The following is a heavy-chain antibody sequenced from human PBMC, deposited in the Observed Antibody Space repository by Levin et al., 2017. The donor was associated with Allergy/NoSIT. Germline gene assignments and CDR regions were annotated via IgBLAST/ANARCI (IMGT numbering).Heavy chain of an antibody. Sequence: GSLRLSCTVSGGSISSSSYYWGWIRQPPGTGLEWIGSIFYSGNTYYNPSLKSRVTISVDTSKNQFSLRLSSVTAADTAVYYCAREKEGDYYGSARPWGYAFDIWGQGTWVTVSS. CDR1: GGSISSSSYY. V-gene: IGHV4-39*07. CDR2: IFYSGNT. CDR3: AREKEGDYYGSARPWGYAFDI. J-gene: IGHJ3*02. D-gene: IGHD3-10*01.